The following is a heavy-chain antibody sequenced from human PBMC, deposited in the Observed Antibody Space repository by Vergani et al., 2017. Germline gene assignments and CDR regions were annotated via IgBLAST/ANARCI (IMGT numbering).Heavy chain of an antibody. J-gene: IGHJ3*02. CDR2: ISYDGSNK. CDR3: ARVGATSIDAFDI. CDR1: GFTFSSYA. Sequence: QVQLVESGGGVVQPGRSLRLSCAASGFTFSSYAIHWVRQAPGKGLEWVAVISYDGSNKYYAASVKGRFTISRDNSKNTLYLQMNSLRAEDTAVYYCARVGATSIDAFDIWGQGTMVTVSS. V-gene: IGHV3-30*04. D-gene: IGHD1-26*01.